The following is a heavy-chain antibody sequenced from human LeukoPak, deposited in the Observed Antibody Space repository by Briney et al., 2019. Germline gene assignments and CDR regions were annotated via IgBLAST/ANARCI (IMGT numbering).Heavy chain of an antibody. Sequence: SQTLSLTCVVSGDSISSGAYSWSWIRQPPGKGLEWIGYIFHTGSTFYNPSLKSRVTISVDNSKNQFSLRLTSVTAADTAVYYCARELWFANAPGSWLDPWGQGTLVTVSS. CDR1: GDSISSGAYS. J-gene: IGHJ5*02. CDR3: ARELWFANAPGSWLDP. D-gene: IGHD3-10*01. CDR2: IFHTGST. V-gene: IGHV4-30-2*01.